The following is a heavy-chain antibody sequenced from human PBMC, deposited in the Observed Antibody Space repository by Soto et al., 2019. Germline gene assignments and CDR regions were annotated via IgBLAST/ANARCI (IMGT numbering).Heavy chain of an antibody. CDR2: IYHGGST. Sequence: QLQLQESGSGLVKPSQTLSLTCDVSGDSISIGGYSWNWLRQPPGKGLQWIGYIYHGGSTYYNPSLKSRVIMSVDRSTDHFALNLTSVTAADTAVYYWAIESRLGYRFFDNWGQGILVSVSS. D-gene: IGHD5-12*01. J-gene: IGHJ4*02. CDR3: AIESRLGYRFFDN. CDR1: GDSISIGGYS. V-gene: IGHV4-30-2*01.